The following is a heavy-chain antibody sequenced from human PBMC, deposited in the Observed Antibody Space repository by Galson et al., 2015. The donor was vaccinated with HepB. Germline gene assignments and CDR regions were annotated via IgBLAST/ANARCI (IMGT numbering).Heavy chain of an antibody. V-gene: IGHV3-30-3*01. D-gene: IGHD3-10*01. CDR1: GFTFKNSA. Sequence: SLRLSCAASGFTFKNSAMHWVRQAPNKGLQWVAVISFDANNKDYSDSVKGRFTVSGDNSNNTLYLQMNSLRGDDTAVYFCARGHYYGSVDYWGQGILVTVSS. CDR3: ARGHYYGSVDY. CDR2: ISFDANNK. J-gene: IGHJ4*02.